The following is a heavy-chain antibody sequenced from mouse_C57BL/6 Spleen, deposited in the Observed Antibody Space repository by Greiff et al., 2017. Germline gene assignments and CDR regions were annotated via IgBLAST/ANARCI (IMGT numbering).Heavy chain of an antibody. J-gene: IGHJ1*03. CDR3: ARMVTTTYWYFDV. CDR1: GFTFSDYG. CDR2: ISSGSSTI. V-gene: IGHV5-17*01. D-gene: IGHD2-2*01. Sequence: EVKLMESGGGLVKPGGSLKLSCAASGFTFSDYGMHWVRQAPEKGLEWVAYISSGSSTIYYADTVKGRFTISRDNAKNTLFLQMTSLRSEDTAMYYCARMVTTTYWYFDVWGTGTTVTVSS.